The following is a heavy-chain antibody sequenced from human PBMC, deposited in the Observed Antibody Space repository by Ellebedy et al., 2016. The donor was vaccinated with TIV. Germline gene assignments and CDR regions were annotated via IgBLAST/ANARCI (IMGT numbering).Heavy chain of an antibody. J-gene: IGHJ3*02. D-gene: IGHD3-22*01. Sequence: GGSLRLSCAASGFTFSSYAMSWVRQAPGKGLEWVAVISYDGSNKYYADSVKGRFTISRDNSKNTLYLQMNSLRAEDTAVYYCASDSSGYVTNAFDIWGQGTMVTVSS. CDR1: GFTFSSYA. CDR2: ISYDGSNK. CDR3: ASDSSGYVTNAFDI. V-gene: IGHV3-30-3*01.